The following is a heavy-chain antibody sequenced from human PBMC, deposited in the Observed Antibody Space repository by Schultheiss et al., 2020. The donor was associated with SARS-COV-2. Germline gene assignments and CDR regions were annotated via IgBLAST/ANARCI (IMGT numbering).Heavy chain of an antibody. CDR2: IYYSGST. D-gene: IGHD3-22*01. CDR1: GGSISSYY. Sequence: SQTLSLTCTVSGGSISSYYWSWIRQPPGKGLEWIGYIYYSGSTNYNPSLKSRVTMSVDTSKNQFSLKLRSVSAADTAVYYCAGSPYYDSRDFDYWGQGTLVTVSS. CDR3: AGSPYYDSRDFDY. J-gene: IGHJ4*02. V-gene: IGHV4-59*01.